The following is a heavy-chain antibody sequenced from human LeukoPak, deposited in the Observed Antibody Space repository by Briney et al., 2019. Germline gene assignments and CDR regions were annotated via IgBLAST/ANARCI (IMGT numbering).Heavy chain of an antibody. Sequence: SETLSLTCTVSGGSISSYYWSWIRQPPGKGLEWIGYIYYSGSTNYNPSLKSRVTISVDTSKNQFSLKLSSVTAADTAVYYCARSAVRGVIYYYYMDVWGKGTTVTISS. CDR3: ARSAVRGVIYYYYMDV. CDR1: GGSISSYY. D-gene: IGHD3-10*01. J-gene: IGHJ6*03. CDR2: IYYSGST. V-gene: IGHV4-59*01.